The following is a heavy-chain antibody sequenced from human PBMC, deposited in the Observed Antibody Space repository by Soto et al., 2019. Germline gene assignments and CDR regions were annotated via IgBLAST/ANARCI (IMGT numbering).Heavy chain of an antibody. D-gene: IGHD3-9*01. V-gene: IGHV4-30-4*01. CDR3: ARGLVIRPYYYHGMDV. CDR1: GGYISSGDYF. J-gene: IGHJ6*02. CDR2: ISSIGST. Sequence: SETLALTCTVSGGYISSGDYFWSWIRQSPGKGLEWIGYISSIGSTYYNPSLKSRVSVSRDTSKNQFSLKLSSVTTTDTAVYYCARGLVIRPYYYHGMDVWGQGTTVTSP.